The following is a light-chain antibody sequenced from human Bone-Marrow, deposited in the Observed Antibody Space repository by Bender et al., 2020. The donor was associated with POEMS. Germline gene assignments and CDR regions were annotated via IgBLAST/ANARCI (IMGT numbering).Light chain of an antibody. V-gene: IGLV2-23*02. CDR1: STDYDFRHL. Sequence: QSALTQPASASGSPGQSITISCTGTSTDYDFRHLVSWYQHQPGKPPRLIIYEVSRRPSGVSNRFSGSTSGNTASLTISGLQAEDEADYYCCSYAGSSHWVFGGGTKLTVL. J-gene: IGLJ3*02. CDR3: CSYAGSSHWV. CDR2: EVS.